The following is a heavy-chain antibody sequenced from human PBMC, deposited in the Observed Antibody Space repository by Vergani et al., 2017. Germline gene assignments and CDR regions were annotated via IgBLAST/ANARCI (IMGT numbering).Heavy chain of an antibody. CDR1: GGSISSGSYY. J-gene: IGHJ2*01. V-gene: IGHV3-23*01. Sequence: VQLQESGPGLVKPSQTLSLTCTVSGGSISSGSYYWSWIRQPAGKGLEWVSAISGSGGSTYYADSVKGRFTISRDNSKNTLYLQMNSLRAEDTAVYYCAKIARPYSSSYWYFDLWGRGTLVTVSS. CDR2: ISGSGGST. CDR3: AKIARPYSSSYWYFDL. D-gene: IGHD6-6*01.